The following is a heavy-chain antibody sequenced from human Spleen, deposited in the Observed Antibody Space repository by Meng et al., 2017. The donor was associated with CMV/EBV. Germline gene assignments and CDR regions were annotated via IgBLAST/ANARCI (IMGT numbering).Heavy chain of an antibody. CDR2: ISTYNGDT. Sequence: ASVKVSCKASGYTFGTDGISWVRQAPGQGLEWMGWISTYNGDTYYAQKIQGRATMTTDTSTNTAYMEVRSLRSDDTAVYYCARDVGPHYGYGMDVWGQGTTVTVSS. V-gene: IGHV1-18*04. D-gene: IGHD2-15*01. CDR1: GYTFGTDG. J-gene: IGHJ6*02. CDR3: ARDVGPHYGYGMDV.